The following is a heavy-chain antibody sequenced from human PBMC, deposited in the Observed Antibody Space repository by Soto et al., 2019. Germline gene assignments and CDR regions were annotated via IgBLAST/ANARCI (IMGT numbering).Heavy chain of an antibody. D-gene: IGHD3-22*01. CDR3: ARDYYDSSGYYADAFDI. V-gene: IGHV4-34*01. Sequence: SETLSLTCAVYGGSFSGYYWSWVRQPPGKGLEWIGEINHSGSTKYNPSLKSRVTISVDTSKNQFSLKLSSVTAADTAVYYCARDYYDSSGYYADAFDIWGQGTMVT. J-gene: IGHJ3*02. CDR1: GGSFSGYY. CDR2: INHSGST.